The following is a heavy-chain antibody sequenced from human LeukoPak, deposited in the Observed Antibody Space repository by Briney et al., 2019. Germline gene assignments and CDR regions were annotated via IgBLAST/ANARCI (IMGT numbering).Heavy chain of an antibody. D-gene: IGHD3-10*01. J-gene: IGHJ6*02. CDR3: AKDRYGSGSYWPLFYYYGMDV. CDR2: ISGSGGST. V-gene: IGHV3-23*01. Sequence: PGGSLRLSCAASGFTFSSYAMSWVRQAPGKGLEWVSAISGSGGSTYYADSVKGRFTISRDNSKNTLYLQMNSLRAEDTAVYYCAKDRYGSGSYWPLFYYYGMDVRGQGTTVTVSS. CDR1: GFTFSSYA.